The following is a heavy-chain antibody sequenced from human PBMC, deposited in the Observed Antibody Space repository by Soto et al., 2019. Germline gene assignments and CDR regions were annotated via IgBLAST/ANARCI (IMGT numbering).Heavy chain of an antibody. CDR3: ARENSRYPGYYDSSGYYEGFDY. CDR2: INSDGSST. CDR1: GFTFSSYW. D-gene: IGHD3-22*01. Sequence: GGSLRLSCAASGFTFSSYWMHWVRQAPGKGLVWVSRINSDGSSTSYADSVKGRFTISRDNAKNTLDLQMNSLRAEDTAVYYCARENSRYPGYYDSSGYYEGFDYWGQGTLVTVSS. V-gene: IGHV3-74*01. J-gene: IGHJ4*02.